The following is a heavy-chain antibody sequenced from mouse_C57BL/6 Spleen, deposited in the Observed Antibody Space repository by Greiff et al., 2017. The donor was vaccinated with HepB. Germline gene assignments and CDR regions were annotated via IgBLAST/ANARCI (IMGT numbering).Heavy chain of an antibody. CDR2: IRLKSDNYAT. CDR1: GFTFSNYW. J-gene: IGHJ2*01. CDR3: TGPIYYGSRGGDY. D-gene: IGHD1-1*01. Sequence: EVQLVESGGGLVQPGGSMKLSCVASGFTFSNYWMNWVRQSPEKGLEWVAQIRLKSDNYATHYAESVKGRFTISRDDSKSSVYLQMNNLRAEDTGIYYCTGPIYYGSRGGDYWGQGTTLTVSS. V-gene: IGHV6-3*01.